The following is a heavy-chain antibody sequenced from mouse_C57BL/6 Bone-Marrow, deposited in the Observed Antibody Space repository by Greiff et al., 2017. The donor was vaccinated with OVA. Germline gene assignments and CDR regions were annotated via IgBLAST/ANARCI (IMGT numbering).Heavy chain of an antibody. V-gene: IGHV1-72*01. CDR1: GYTFTSYW. D-gene: IGHD1-1*01. Sequence: QVHVKQPGAELVKPGASVKLSCKASGYTFTSYWMHWVKQRPGRGLEWIGRIDPNSGGTKYNEKFKSKATLTVDKPSSTAYMQLSSLTSEDSAVYYCARGGYYGSSLCWYFDVWGTGTTVTVSS. J-gene: IGHJ1*03. CDR3: ARGGYYGSSLCWYFDV. CDR2: IDPNSGGT.